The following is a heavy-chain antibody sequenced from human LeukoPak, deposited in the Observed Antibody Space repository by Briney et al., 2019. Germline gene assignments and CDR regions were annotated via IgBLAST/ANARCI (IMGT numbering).Heavy chain of an antibody. CDR2: IGSTGSNT. J-gene: IGHJ4*02. V-gene: IGHV3-23*01. CDR3: AKSMSTVTTSPF. CDR1: GFTFSDYY. Sequence: GESLKLSCAASGFTFSDYYMNWIRQAPGKGLEWVSTIGSTGSNTYYTDSVKGRFTISRDNSKNTLYLQINGLRADDTAVYYCAKSMSTVTTSPFWGQGTLVTVSS. D-gene: IGHD4-17*01.